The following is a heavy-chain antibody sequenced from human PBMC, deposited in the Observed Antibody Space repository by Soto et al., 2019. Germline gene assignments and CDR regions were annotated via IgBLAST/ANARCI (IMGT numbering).Heavy chain of an antibody. CDR2: ISSSSSYI. Sequence: GGSLRLSCAASGFTFSSYSMNWVRQAPGKGLEWVSSISSSSSYIYYADSVKGRFTISRDNAKNSLYLQMNSLRAEDTAVYYSARETPKLYEAFDIRGQGTMVTVSS. CDR3: ARETPKLYEAFDI. D-gene: IGHD5-12*01. J-gene: IGHJ3*02. V-gene: IGHV3-21*01. CDR1: GFTFSSYS.